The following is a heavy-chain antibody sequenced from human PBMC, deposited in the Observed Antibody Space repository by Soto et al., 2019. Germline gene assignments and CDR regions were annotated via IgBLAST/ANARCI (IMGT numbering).Heavy chain of an antibody. J-gene: IGHJ5*02. D-gene: IGHD7-27*01. CDR3: ARVPWVNRQFDP. V-gene: IGHV1-3*01. CDR2: INAGNGNT. Sequence: ASVKVSCKASGYTFTSYAMHWVRQAPGQRLEWMGWINAGNGNTKYSQKFQGRVTITRDTSASTAYMELSSLRSEDTAVYYCARVPWVNRQFDPWGQGTLVTVSS. CDR1: GYTFTSYA.